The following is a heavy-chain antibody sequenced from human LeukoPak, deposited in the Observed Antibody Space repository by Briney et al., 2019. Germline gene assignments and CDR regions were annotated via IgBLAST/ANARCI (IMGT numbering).Heavy chain of an antibody. CDR3: AKGPYYYGSGSRENP. V-gene: IGHV3-66*02. J-gene: IGHJ5*02. CDR2: IYSGGST. D-gene: IGHD3-10*01. CDR1: GFTVSSNY. Sequence: PGGSLRLSCAASGFTVSSNYMSWVRQAPGKGLEWVSVIYSGGSTYYADSVKGRFTISRDNSKNTLYLQMNSLRAEDTAVYYCAKGPYYYGSGSRENPWGQGTLVTVSS.